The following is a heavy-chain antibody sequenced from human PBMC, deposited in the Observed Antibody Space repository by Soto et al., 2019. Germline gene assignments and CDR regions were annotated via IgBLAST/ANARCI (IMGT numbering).Heavy chain of an antibody. CDR3: ARDEIAVANRVGMDV. CDR2: ITPILGAA. Sequence: QVQLVQSGAEVKKPGSSVKVSCKASGGAFRSYTISWVRQAPGQGLEWMGGITPILGAANYAQKFEGRVTISADKSTTTADMELSNLTSEDTAVYYCARDEIAVANRVGMDVWGQGTTVIVSS. D-gene: IGHD6-19*01. CDR1: GGAFRSYT. J-gene: IGHJ6*02. V-gene: IGHV1-69*06.